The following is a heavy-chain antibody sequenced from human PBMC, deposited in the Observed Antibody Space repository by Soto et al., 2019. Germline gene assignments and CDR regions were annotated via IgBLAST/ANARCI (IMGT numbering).Heavy chain of an antibody. J-gene: IGHJ4*02. CDR2: ISAYNGNT. Sequence: ASVKVSCKASGYTFTSYGISWVRQAPGQGLEWMGGISAYNGNTNYAQKLQGRVTMTTDTSTSTAYMELRSLRSDDTAVYYCARAGTLTREGDPFDYWGQGTLVTVS. CDR1: GYTFTSYG. CDR3: ARAGTLTREGDPFDY. V-gene: IGHV1-18*01. D-gene: IGHD3-16*01.